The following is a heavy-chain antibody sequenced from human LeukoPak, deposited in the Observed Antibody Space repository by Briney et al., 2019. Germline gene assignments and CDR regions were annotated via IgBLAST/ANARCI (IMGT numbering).Heavy chain of an antibody. J-gene: IGHJ4*02. V-gene: IGHV1-46*01. CDR2: INPSGGST. CDR1: GYTFTSYY. D-gene: IGHD5-12*01. CDR3: VKEVVATIPPL. Sequence: GASVKVSCKASGYTFTSYYMHWVRQAPGQGLEWMGIINPSGGSTSYAQKFQGRVTMTRDTSTSTVCMELSSLRSEDTAVYYCVKEVVATIPPLWGQGTLVTVSS.